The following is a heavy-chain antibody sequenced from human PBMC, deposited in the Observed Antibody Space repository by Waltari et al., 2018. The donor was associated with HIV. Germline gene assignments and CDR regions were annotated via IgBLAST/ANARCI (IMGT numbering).Heavy chain of an antibody. Sequence: QVQLQESGPGLVKPSQTLSLTCTVSGGSITRGASYRTWLRQPAGKGLEWIGRVYTSGSANYNPSLRSRVTMSLDTSKNQFSLKLTSVTAADTAVYYCARGLDILTGHYHWFLDVWGRGTLVTVSS. CDR3: ARGLDILTGHYHWFLDV. J-gene: IGHJ2*01. V-gene: IGHV4-61*02. CDR1: GGSITRGASY. CDR2: VYTSGSA. D-gene: IGHD3-9*01.